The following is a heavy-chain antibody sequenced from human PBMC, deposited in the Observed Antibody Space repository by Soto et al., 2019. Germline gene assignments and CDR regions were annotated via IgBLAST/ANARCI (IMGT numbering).Heavy chain of an antibody. V-gene: IGHV4-59*12. CDR2: IYYSGST. Sequence: SETLSLTCTVAGGSISSCYWYWIRQHPGKGLEWIGYIYYSGSTNYNPSLKSRVTISVDTSKNQFSLKLSSVTAADTAVYYCASYYDSSGGIDYWGQGTLVTVSS. D-gene: IGHD3-22*01. CDR1: GGSISSCY. J-gene: IGHJ4*02. CDR3: ASYYDSSGGIDY.